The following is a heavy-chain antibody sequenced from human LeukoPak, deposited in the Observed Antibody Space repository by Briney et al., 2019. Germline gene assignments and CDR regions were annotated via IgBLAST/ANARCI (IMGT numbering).Heavy chain of an antibody. V-gene: IGHV3-48*02. CDR2: VGSGSATE. CDR1: GFIFSSNA. CDR3: ARTDYTTFDI. J-gene: IGHJ3*02. Sequence: GGSLRLSCAASGFIFSSNAMHWVRQAPGKGLEWVSYVGSGSATEYYADSVKGRFTISRDNARNSLFLQMNSLRDDDTAIYYCARTDYTTFDIWGQGTMVTVSS. D-gene: IGHD4-11*01.